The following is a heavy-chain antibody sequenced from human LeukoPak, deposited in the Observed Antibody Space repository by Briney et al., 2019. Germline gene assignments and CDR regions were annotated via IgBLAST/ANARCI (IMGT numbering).Heavy chain of an antibody. Sequence: PGGSLRLSCAASGFTVSSNYMSWVRQAPGEGLEWVSVIYSGGSTYYADSVKGRFTISRDNSKNTLYLQMNSLRAEDTAVYYCARGWNNDAFDIWGQGTMVTVSS. CDR1: GFTVSSNY. J-gene: IGHJ3*02. CDR2: IYSGGST. V-gene: IGHV3-53*01. D-gene: IGHD1-1*01. CDR3: ARGWNNDAFDI.